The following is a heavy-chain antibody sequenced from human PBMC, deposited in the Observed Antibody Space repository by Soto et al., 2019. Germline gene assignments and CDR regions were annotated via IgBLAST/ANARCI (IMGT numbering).Heavy chain of an antibody. CDR2: IIPILGIA. CDR1: GGTFSSYT. J-gene: IGHJ6*02. D-gene: IGHD5-12*01. V-gene: IGHV1-69*08. Sequence: QVQLVQSGAEVKKPGSSVKVSCKASGGTFSSYTISWVRQAPGQGLEWMGRIIPILGIANYAQKFQGRVTITADKSTSTAYMELSSLRSEDTAVYYCARDGWIPDADYYYVMDVWGQGTTVTVSS. CDR3: ARDGWIPDADYYYVMDV.